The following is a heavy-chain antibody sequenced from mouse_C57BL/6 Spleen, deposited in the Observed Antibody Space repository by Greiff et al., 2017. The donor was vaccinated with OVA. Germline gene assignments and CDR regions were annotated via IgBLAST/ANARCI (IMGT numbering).Heavy chain of an antibody. J-gene: IGHJ2*01. V-gene: IGHV1-81*01. CDR3: AVITTVVPPYYFDY. CDR2: IYPRSGNT. CDR1: GYTFTSYG. D-gene: IGHD1-1*01. Sequence: QVQLQQSGAELARPGASVKLSCKASGYTFTSYGISWVKQRTGQGLEWIGEIYPRSGNTYYNEKFKGKATLTADKSSSTAYMELRSLTSEDSAVYFCAVITTVVPPYYFDYWGQGTTLTVSS.